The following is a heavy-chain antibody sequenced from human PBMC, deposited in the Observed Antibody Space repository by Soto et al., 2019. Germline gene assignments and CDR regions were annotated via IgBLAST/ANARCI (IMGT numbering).Heavy chain of an antibody. CDR2: IYHSGST. CDR3: ARPRNGFTMVRGVIWGYFDY. Sequence: PSETLSLTCAASGGSISSSFWWNWVRQPPGKGLEWIGEIYHSGSTNYNPSLKSRVTISVDTSKNQFSLKLSSVTAADTAVYYCARPRNGFTMVRGVIWGYFDYWGQGTLVTVSS. V-gene: IGHV4-4*02. J-gene: IGHJ4*02. D-gene: IGHD3-10*01. CDR1: GGSISSSFW.